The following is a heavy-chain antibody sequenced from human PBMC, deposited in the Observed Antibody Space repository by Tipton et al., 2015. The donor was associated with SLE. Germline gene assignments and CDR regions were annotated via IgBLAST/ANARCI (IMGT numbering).Heavy chain of an antibody. CDR3: ARGAPHWD. Sequence: TLSLTCSVSGYSMSSGYYWGWIRQPPGKGLEWIGSIFHSGSTYYNPSLKSRVTISVDTSKNQFSLKLSSVTAADTAIYYCARGAPHWDWGQGTLVTVSS. V-gene: IGHV4-38-2*02. J-gene: IGHJ4*02. D-gene: IGHD3-16*01. CDR2: IFHSGST. CDR1: GYSMSSGYY.